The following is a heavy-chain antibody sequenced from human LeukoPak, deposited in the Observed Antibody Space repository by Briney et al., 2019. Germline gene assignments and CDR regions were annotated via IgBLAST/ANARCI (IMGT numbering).Heavy chain of an antibody. CDR2: INHSGST. D-gene: IGHD3-16*01. Sequence: SETLSLTCAVYGGSFSGYYWSWIRQPPGKGLEWIGEINHSGSTNYNPSLKSRVTISVDTSKNQFSLKLSSVTAADTAVYYCGGLTGWFDPWGQGTLGNVFS. CDR1: GGSFSGYY. CDR3: GGLTGWFDP. V-gene: IGHV4-34*01. J-gene: IGHJ5*02.